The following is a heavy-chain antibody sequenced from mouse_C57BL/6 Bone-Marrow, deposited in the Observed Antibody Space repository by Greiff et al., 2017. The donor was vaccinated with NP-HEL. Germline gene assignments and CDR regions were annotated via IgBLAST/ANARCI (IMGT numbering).Heavy chain of an antibody. CDR3: ARWGYYSNYVNYAMDD. V-gene: IGHV1-39*01. CDR2: INPNSGTT. D-gene: IGHD2-5*01. J-gene: IGHJ4*01. CDR1: GYSFTDYN. Sequence: EVQLHQSGPELVKPGASVKISCKASGYSFTDYNMTWVKQSTGQGLEWIGVINPNSGTTSYNQKFKGKATLTVDQSSSTAYMQLNSLTAEDSAVYYCARWGYYSNYVNYAMDDWGQGTSVTVSS.